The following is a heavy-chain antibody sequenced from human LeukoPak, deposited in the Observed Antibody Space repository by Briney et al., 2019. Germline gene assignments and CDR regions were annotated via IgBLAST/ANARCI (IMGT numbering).Heavy chain of an antibody. Sequence: GGSLRLSCAASGFSFSSYWMHWVRQAPGKGLVWVSRISGDGTATSYAESVKGRFTISRNKAKNTLYLQMNGLRAEDTALYYCARALVGATSTSWGQGTMVTVSS. J-gene: IGHJ5*02. CDR2: ISGDGTAT. D-gene: IGHD1-26*01. CDR3: ARALVGATSTS. CDR1: GFSFSSYW. V-gene: IGHV3-74*01.